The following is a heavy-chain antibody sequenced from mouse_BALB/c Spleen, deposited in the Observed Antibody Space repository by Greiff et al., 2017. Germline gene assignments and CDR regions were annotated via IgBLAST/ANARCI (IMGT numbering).Heavy chain of an antibody. Sequence: EVQLQESGPELMKPGASVKISCKASGYSFTSYYMHWVKQSHGKSLEWIGYIDPFNGGTSYNQKFKGKATLTVDKSSSTAYMHLSSLTSEDSAVYYCARVYYDYDGFAYWGQGTLVTVSA. V-gene: IGHV1S135*01. J-gene: IGHJ3*01. CDR2: IDPFNGGT. CDR1: GYSFTSYY. CDR3: ARVYYDYDGFAY. D-gene: IGHD2-4*01.